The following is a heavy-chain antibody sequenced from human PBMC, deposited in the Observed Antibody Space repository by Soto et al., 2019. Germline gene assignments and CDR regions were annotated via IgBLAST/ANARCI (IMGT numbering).Heavy chain of an antibody. Sequence: SVKFSFNASGFTFSSAAIQWLRQSRGQPLELIGWIVVGSGKTDYTHNLQARVTITRDKSTSTAYMELSGLRSEDTAVYYCAATFYSGSYDFGVHTWWGQGTLVTVSS. D-gene: IGHD3-16*01. CDR3: AATFYSGSYDFGVHTW. V-gene: IGHV1-58*02. J-gene: IGHJ4*02. CDR2: IVVGSGKT. CDR1: GFTFSSAA.